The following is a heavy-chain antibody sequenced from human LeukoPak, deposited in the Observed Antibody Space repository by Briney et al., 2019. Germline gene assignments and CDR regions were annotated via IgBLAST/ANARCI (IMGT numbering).Heavy chain of an antibody. Sequence: SETLSLTCTVTGGSITGYDWIWIRQTPGKGLEWIGQIYYSGGTNYNPSLTSRVIISVDMSKNQFSLNLRSVTAADTAVYYCARDLLRYFDWLQEYGMDVWGQGTTVTVSS. J-gene: IGHJ6*02. CDR2: IYYSGGT. V-gene: IGHV4-59*01. CDR3: ARDLLRYFDWLQEYGMDV. CDR1: GGSITGYD. D-gene: IGHD3-9*01.